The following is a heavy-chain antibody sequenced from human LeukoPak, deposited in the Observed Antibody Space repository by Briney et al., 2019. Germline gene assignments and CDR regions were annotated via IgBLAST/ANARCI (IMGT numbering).Heavy chain of an antibody. D-gene: IGHD3-10*01. V-gene: IGHV1-2*02. CDR3: ARNYGSGDFDL. Sequence: ASVKVSCKASGYXFTGYYILWVRQAPGQGLECVGWINPHSGVTTYAQNFQGRVTMTRDTSISTAYLELSGLKSDDTAVYYCARNYGSGDFDLWGQGTLVTVSS. J-gene: IGHJ4*02. CDR1: GYXFTGYY. CDR2: INPHSGVT.